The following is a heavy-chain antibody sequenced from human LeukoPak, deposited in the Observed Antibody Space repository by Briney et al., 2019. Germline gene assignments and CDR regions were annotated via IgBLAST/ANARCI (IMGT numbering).Heavy chain of an antibody. CDR1: GFTVGSNY. D-gene: IGHD3-22*01. J-gene: IGHJ4*02. Sequence: GGSLRLSCAASGFTVGSNYMSWVRQAPGKGLEWVSVIYSGGSTYYADSVKGRFTISRDNSKNTLYLQMNSLRAEDTAVYYCARGRRGYYDSSGYYYFDYWGQGTLVTVSS. V-gene: IGHV3-66*02. CDR3: ARGRRGYYDSSGYYYFDY. CDR2: IYSGGST.